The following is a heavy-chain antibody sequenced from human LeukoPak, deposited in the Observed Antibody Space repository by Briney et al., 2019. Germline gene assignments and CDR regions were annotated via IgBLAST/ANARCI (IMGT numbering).Heavy chain of an antibody. J-gene: IGHJ4*02. CDR1: GFTFSSYA. CDR3: ARPPDAVAEDEYFDY. D-gene: IGHD6-19*01. Sequence: GGSLRLSCAASGFTFSSYAMHWVRQAPGKGLEWVAVISYDGSNKYYADSVKGRFTISRDNSKNTLYLQMNSLRAEDTAVYYCARPPDAVAEDEYFDYWGQGTLVTVSS. CDR2: ISYDGSNK. V-gene: IGHV3-30*04.